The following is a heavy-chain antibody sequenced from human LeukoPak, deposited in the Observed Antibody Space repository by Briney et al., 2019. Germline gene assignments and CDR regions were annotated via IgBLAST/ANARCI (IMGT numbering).Heavy chain of an antibody. CDR2: ISYDGSNK. Sequence: GRSLRLSCAASGFTFSSYAMHWVRQAPGKGLEWVAVISYDGSNKYYADSVKGRFTISRDNSKNTLYLQMNSLRAEDTAVYYCAKAGYGGSYYYMDVWGKGTTVTVSS. CDR1: GFTFSSYA. CDR3: AKAGYGGSYYYMDV. J-gene: IGHJ6*03. D-gene: IGHD5-18*01. V-gene: IGHV3-30-3*01.